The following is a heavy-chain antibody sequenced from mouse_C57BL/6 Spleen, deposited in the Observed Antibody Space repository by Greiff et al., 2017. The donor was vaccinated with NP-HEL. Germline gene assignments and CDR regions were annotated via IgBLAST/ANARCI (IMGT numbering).Heavy chain of an antibody. CDR2: ISSGGSYT. CDR3: ARVGQLKLPLDY. CDR1: GFTFSSYG. V-gene: IGHV5-6*01. Sequence: EVQVVESGGDLVKPGGSLKLSCAASGFTFSSYGMSWVRQTPDKRLEWVATISSGGSYTYYPDTVKGRFTLSRDNAKNTLYLQMSSLKSEDTAMYYCARVGQLKLPLDYWGQGTTLTVAS. D-gene: IGHD3-2*02. J-gene: IGHJ2*01.